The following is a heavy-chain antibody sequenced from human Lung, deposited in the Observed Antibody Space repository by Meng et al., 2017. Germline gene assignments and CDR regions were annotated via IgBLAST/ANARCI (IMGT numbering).Heavy chain of an antibody. J-gene: IGHJ4*02. CDR3: ARDENISAAGKLFGDY. Sequence: SVNVSCLASGYTFPEYWLHRVRRAPAQGREWMGRINPKSGETHYAQRFQGGVTMTGDTSISTAYMGLSGLRSDDTAMYYCARDENISAAGKLFGDYWGQGTLVTVSS. CDR1: GYTFPEYW. CDR2: INPKSGET. V-gene: IGHV1-2*06. D-gene: IGHD6-13*01.